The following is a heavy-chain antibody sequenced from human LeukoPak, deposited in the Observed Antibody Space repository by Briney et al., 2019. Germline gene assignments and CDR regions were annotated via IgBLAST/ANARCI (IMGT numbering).Heavy chain of an antibody. D-gene: IGHD3-10*01. Sequence: SETLSLTCTVSGGSISSYYWSWIRQPAGKGLEWIGRIYTSGSTNYNPSLKSRVTMSVDTSKNQFSLKLSSVTAADTAVYYCGGGGVHGSGSYYMDVWGKGTTVTISS. CDR3: GGGGVHGSGSYYMDV. CDR1: GGSISSYY. J-gene: IGHJ6*03. CDR2: IYTSGST. V-gene: IGHV4-4*07.